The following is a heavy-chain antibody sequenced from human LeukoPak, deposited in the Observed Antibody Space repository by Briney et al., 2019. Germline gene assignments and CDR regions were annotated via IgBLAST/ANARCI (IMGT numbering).Heavy chain of an antibody. D-gene: IGHD6-13*01. CDR2: ISSSSSYI. Sequence: GRSLRLSCAASGFTFKTYTMHWVRQAPGMGLEWGSSISSSSSYILYADSVKGRFTISRDNAKNTLYLQMNSLRAEDTAVYYCARDWAGMTAPGPFDYWGQGTLVTVSS. CDR1: GFTFKTYT. J-gene: IGHJ4*02. CDR3: ARDWAGMTAPGPFDY. V-gene: IGHV3-21*01.